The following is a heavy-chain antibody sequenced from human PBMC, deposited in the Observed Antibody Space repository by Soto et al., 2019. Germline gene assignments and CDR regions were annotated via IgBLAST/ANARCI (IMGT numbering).Heavy chain of an antibody. Sequence: PGGSLRLSCSASGFTFSSYVMYWVRQAPGEGLEYVSAISSSGGSTYYADSVKGRFTISRDNSKNTLYFQMSSLRAEDTAVYYCVKGRNSYGPFEYWGQGTLVTVSS. CDR2: ISSSGGST. CDR3: VKGRNSYGPFEY. CDR1: GFTFSSYV. J-gene: IGHJ4*02. D-gene: IGHD5-18*01. V-gene: IGHV3-64D*06.